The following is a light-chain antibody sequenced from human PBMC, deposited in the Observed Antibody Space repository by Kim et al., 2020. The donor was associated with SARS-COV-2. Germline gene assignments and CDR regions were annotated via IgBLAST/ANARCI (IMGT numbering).Light chain of an antibody. CDR3: QQYGSSQWT. J-gene: IGKJ1*01. Sequence: SRGERATLSCQASQSGSGSYLAWYQQKPDQAPRLLIYDASSRATGIPDRFSRGGSGTDFTLSISRLEPEDFAVYYCQQYGSSQWTFGQGTKVDIK. V-gene: IGKV3-20*01. CDR1: QSGSGSY. CDR2: DAS.